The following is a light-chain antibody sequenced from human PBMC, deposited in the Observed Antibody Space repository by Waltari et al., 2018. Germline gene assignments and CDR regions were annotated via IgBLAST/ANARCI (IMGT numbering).Light chain of an antibody. CDR1: SSDVGGYNY. CDR3: SSYAGSNNFRV. V-gene: IGLV2-8*01. CDR2: EVS. J-gene: IGLJ1*01. Sequence: QSALTQPPSASGSPGQSVTISCTGTSSDVGGYNYVSWYQQHPGKAPKLMIYEVSKRPSGVPDRFSGSKSGNTASLTVSGLQAEDEADYYCSSYAGSNNFRVFETGTKVTVL.